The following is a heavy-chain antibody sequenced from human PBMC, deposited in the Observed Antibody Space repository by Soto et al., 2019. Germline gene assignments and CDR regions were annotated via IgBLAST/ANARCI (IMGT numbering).Heavy chain of an antibody. Sequence: SETLSLTCTVSGGSISSFYWTWIRQPPGKGLEWVGFVYYSGTTNYNPSLRSRVTISVDTSKKQFSLKLSSVTAADTAVYYCTRFYGAYSFWFDPWGPGTLVTVSS. J-gene: IGHJ5*02. CDR3: TRFYGAYSFWFDP. D-gene: IGHD4-17*01. V-gene: IGHV4-59*08. CDR1: GGSISSFY. CDR2: VYYSGTT.